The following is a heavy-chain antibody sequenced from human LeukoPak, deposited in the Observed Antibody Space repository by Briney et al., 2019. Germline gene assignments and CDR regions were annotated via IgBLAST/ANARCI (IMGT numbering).Heavy chain of an antibody. CDR2: IIPILGIA. J-gene: IGHJ5*02. V-gene: IGHV1-69*04. CDR1: GGTFSSYA. D-gene: IGHD3-9*01. Sequence: ASVKVSCKASGGTFSSYAISWVRQAPGQGLEWMGRIIPILGIANYAQKFQGRVTITADKSTSTAYMELSSLRSEDTAVYYCAGDPPYYDILTGFDPWGQGTLVTVSS. CDR3: AGDPPYYDILTGFDP.